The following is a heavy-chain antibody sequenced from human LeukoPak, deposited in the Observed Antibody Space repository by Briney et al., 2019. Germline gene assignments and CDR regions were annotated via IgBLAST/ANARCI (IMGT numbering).Heavy chain of an antibody. J-gene: IGHJ4*02. Sequence: GASVKVSCKASGGTFSSYAISWVRQAPGQGLEWMGRIIPILGIANYAQKFQGRVTITADKSTSTAYMELSSLRSEDTAVYYCARDLVVPADQTRVFDYWGQGTLVTVSS. CDR3: ARDLVVPADQTRVFDY. V-gene: IGHV1-69*04. D-gene: IGHD2-2*01. CDR2: IIPILGIA. CDR1: GGTFSSYA.